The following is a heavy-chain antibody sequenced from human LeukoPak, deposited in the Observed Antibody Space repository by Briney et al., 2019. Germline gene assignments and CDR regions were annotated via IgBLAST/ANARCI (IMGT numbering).Heavy chain of an antibody. CDR1: GFTFSDYY. J-gene: IGHJ6*02. Sequence: GGSLRLSCAASGFTFSDYYMSWIRQAPGKGLEWVSYISSSSYTNYADSVKGRFTISRDNAKNSLYLQMNSLRAEDTAVYYCARAGEQQDSSSWSYYYYYGMDVWGQGTTVTVSS. CDR3: ARAGEQQDSSSWSYYYYYGMDV. CDR2: ISSSSYT. D-gene: IGHD6-13*01. V-gene: IGHV3-11*05.